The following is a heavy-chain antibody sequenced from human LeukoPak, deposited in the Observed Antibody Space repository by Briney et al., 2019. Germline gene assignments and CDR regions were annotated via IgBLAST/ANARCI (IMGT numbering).Heavy chain of an antibody. CDR2: IRYDGSNK. J-gene: IGHJ4*02. V-gene: IGHV3-30*02. D-gene: IGHD3/OR15-3a*01. CDR3: AKAGLTGFDY. CDR1: GFSFSTYG. Sequence: GGSLRLSCAASGFSFSTYGMPWVRQAPGKGLEWVTFIRYDGSNKHYADSVKGRFTISRDNSKSTLYLQMNSLRAEDTAVYYCAKAGLTGFDYWGQGTLVTVSS.